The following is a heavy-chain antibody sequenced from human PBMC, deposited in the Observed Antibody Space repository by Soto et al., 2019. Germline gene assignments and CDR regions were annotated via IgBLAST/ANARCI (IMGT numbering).Heavy chain of an antibody. Sequence: QVQLVESGGGVVQPGRSLRLSCSVSGFTFSTYGMHWVRQAPGKGLAWVAFISYDGSKQYYEDSVRGRFTISRANSNNTLYLQMNNMTREDTAVDFCARRRFLDSPLDFWGQGTLVTVSS. CDR2: ISYDGSKQ. CDR3: ARRRFLDSPLDF. V-gene: IGHV3-30*03. CDR1: GFTFSTYG. D-gene: IGHD3-3*01. J-gene: IGHJ4*02.